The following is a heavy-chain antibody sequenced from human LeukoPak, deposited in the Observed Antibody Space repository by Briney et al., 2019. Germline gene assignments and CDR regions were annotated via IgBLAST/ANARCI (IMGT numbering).Heavy chain of an antibody. D-gene: IGHD3-22*01. J-gene: IGHJ4*02. Sequence: GGSLRLSCAASGFTFSSYSMNWVRQAPGKGLEWVSSISSSSSYIYYADSVKGRFTISRDNAKNSLYLQMNSLRAEDTAVYYCARDPPTTYLSYYDRYKPDYWGQGTLVTVSS. CDR2: ISSSSSYI. CDR3: ARDPPTTYLSYYDRYKPDY. V-gene: IGHV3-21*01. CDR1: GFTFSSYS.